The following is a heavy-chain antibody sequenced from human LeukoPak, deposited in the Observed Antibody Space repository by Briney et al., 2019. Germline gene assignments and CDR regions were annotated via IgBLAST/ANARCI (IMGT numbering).Heavy chain of an antibody. CDR2: IYHSGST. CDR1: GFSISSGYY. V-gene: IGHV4-38-2*02. J-gene: IGHJ4*02. D-gene: IGHD1-20*01. Sequence: SETLSLTCTVSGFSISSGYYWGWIRQPPGKGLEWIGSIYHSGSTYYNPSLKSRVTISVDTSKNQFSLKLSSVTAADTAVYYCARDLTGTTYSDYWGQGTLVTVSS. CDR3: ARDLTGTTYSDY.